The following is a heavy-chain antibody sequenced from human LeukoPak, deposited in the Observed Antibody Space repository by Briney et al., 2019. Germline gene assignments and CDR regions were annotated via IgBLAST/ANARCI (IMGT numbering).Heavy chain of an antibody. CDR3: XXXXXYYDSSIHFDY. Sequence: GASVKVSCKPSGYTFTGYFIHWVRQAPGQGLEWMGWINPNIGGTNYAQNFQGRVTMTRDTSISIAYMELSRLRADDTAIYYCXXXXXYYDSSIHFDYWGQGTLVTVSS. D-gene: IGHD3-22*01. V-gene: IGHV1-2*02. J-gene: IGHJ4*02. CDR2: INPNIGGT. CDR1: GYTFTGYF.